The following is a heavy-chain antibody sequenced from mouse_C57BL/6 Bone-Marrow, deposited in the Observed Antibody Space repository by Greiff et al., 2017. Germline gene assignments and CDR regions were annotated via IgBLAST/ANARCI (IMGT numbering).Heavy chain of an antibody. V-gene: IGHV5-17*01. CDR3: ARGTGAY. CDR2: ISSGSSTI. J-gene: IGHJ3*01. Sequence: DVHLVESGGGLVKPGGSLKLSCAASGFTFSDYGMHWVRQAPEKGLEWVAYISSGSSTIYYADTVKGRFTISRDNAKNTLFLQTTSLRSEDTAMYYCARGTGAYWGQGTLVTVSA. CDR1: GFTFSDYG. D-gene: IGHD3-3*01.